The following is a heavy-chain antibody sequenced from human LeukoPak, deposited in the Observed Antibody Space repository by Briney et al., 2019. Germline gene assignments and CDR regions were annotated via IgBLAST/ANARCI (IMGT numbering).Heavy chain of an antibody. V-gene: IGHV1-2*02. Sequence: GASVTVSCKASGYTFTCYYMHWVRQAPGQGLEWMGWINPNSGGTNYAQKFQGRVTMTRDTSISTAYMELSRLRSDDTAVYYCASIPKSYSSGWLSYWGQGTLVTVSS. D-gene: IGHD6-19*01. CDR1: GYTFTCYY. J-gene: IGHJ4*02. CDR2: INPNSGGT. CDR3: ASIPKSYSSGWLSY.